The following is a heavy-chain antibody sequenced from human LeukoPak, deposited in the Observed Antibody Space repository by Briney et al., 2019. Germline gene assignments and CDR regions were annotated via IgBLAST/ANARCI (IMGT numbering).Heavy chain of an antibody. V-gene: IGHV3-23*01. CDR2: IRGSGGSI. Sequence: PARSLRPAWPASALTSGSIAMSWGRRANGDMLDRVAAIRGSGGSIYYADSVKGRFTISRDNSKNPLYLQMASLRAEHPGVYYCAKDNGDHYGSGQNGGFDPWGQGTLVTVSS. CDR1: ALTSGSIA. J-gene: IGHJ5*02. D-gene: IGHD3-10*01. CDR3: AKDNGDHYGSGQNGGFDP.